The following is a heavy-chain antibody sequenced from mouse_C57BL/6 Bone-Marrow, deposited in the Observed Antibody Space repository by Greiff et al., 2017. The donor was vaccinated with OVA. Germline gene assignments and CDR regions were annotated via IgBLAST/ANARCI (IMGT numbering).Heavy chain of an antibody. J-gene: IGHJ4*01. CDR2: INPSNGGT. CDR3: ARGTTVVGYAMDY. CDR1: GYTFTSYW. Sequence: LQQPGTELVKPGASVKLSCKASGYTFTSYWMHWVKQRPGQGLEWIGNINPSNGGTNYNEKFKSKATLTVDKSSSTAYMQLSSLTSEDSAVYYCARGTTVVGYAMDYWGQGTSVTVSS. D-gene: IGHD1-1*01. V-gene: IGHV1-53*01.